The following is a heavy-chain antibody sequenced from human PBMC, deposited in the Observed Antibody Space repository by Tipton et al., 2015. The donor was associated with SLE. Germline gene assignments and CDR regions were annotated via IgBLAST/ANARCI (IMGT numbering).Heavy chain of an antibody. CDR3: ARVVGSYNWFDP. Sequence: TLSLTCAVYGGSFSGYYWSWIRQPPGKGLEWIGYIYYSGSTNYNPSLKSRVTISVDTSKNQLSLKLSSVTAADTAVYYCARVVGSYNWFDPWGQGTLVTVSS. D-gene: IGHD2-15*01. J-gene: IGHJ5*02. CDR2: IYYSGST. V-gene: IGHV4-59*12. CDR1: GGSFSGYY.